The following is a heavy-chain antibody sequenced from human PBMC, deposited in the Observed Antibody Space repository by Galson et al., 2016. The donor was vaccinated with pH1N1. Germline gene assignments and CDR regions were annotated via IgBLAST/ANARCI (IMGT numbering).Heavy chain of an antibody. CDR2: IYLGGSLI. D-gene: IGHD4-17*01. CDR3: ARQNDYGDYRGDAFDI. CDR1: GYRFSSSW. V-gene: IGHV5-51*01. J-gene: IGHJ3*02. Sequence: QSGAEVKKPGESLKISCKGSGYRFSSSWIGWVRQMPGKGLEWMGIIYLGGSLIRYRPSFQGQVTISADKSVNIVYLEWGSLKASDTAMYYCARQNDYGDYRGDAFDIWSQGTMVTVSS.